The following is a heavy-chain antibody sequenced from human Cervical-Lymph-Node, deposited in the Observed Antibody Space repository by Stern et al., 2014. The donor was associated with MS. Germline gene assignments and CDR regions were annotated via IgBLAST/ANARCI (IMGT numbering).Heavy chain of an antibody. Sequence: VQLVESGGGLVKPGGSLRLSCAASGFSFRNYYMSWIRQAPGKGLEWVSYISSSGDHIDYAECVKGRFTISRDNAKNSLYLQMNSLRADDTAIYYCVRADGSTDDYWGQGTLVTVSS. CDR1: GFSFRNYY. J-gene: IGHJ4*02. V-gene: IGHV3-11*01. CDR3: VRADGSTDDY. D-gene: IGHD3-10*01. CDR2: ISSSGDHI.